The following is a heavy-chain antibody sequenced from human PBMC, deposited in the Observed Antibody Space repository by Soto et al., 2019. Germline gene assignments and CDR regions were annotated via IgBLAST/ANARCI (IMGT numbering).Heavy chain of an antibody. CDR3: AKSRFMVRPNGGFHY. J-gene: IGHJ4*02. Sequence: PXGALRVTCPAAGFTCSSYPMSWVRQAPGKGLEWVSAISGSGGSTYYADSVKGRFTIARDNSKNTLYLQMNSLRAEDTAVYYCAKSRFMVRPNGGFHYWGQGTLVTVSS. CDR1: GFTCSSYP. D-gene: IGHD3-10*01. CDR2: ISGSGGST. V-gene: IGHV3-23*01.